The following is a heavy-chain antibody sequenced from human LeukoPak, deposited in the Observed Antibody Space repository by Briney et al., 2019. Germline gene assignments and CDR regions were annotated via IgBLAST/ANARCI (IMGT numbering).Heavy chain of an antibody. Sequence: PGGSLRLSCAASGFTFSSYAMSWVRQAPGKGLEWGSAISGSGGSTYYADSVKGRFTISKDNSKNTLYLQMNSLRAEDTAVYYCAKDSENTSCYNWGQGTLVTVSS. CDR2: ISGSGGST. J-gene: IGHJ4*02. V-gene: IGHV3-23*01. CDR1: GFTFSSYA. CDR3: AKDSENTSCYN. D-gene: IGHD2-2*01.